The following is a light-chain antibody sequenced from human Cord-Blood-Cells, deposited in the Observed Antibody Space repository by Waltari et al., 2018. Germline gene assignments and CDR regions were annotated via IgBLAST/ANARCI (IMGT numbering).Light chain of an antibody. CDR3: QQYGSSPRT. Sequence: DIVLSQSPGTLSWSPGERATLPCRVSQSVSSSYLAWYQQKPGQAPRLLIYGASSRATGIPDRFRGSGSGTDFTLTISRLEPEDFAVYYCQQYGSSPRTFGQGTKLEIK. CDR1: QSVSSSY. J-gene: IGKJ2*01. CDR2: GAS. V-gene: IGKV3-20*01.